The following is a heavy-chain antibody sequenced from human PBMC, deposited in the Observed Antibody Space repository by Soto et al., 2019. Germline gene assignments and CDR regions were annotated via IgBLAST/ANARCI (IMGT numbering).Heavy chain of an antibody. J-gene: IGHJ5*02. Sequence: SETLSLTCTVSGDSMSSGDYYWSWIRQSPGKGLEWIGNINYGGTTYFNPSYKSRVAMSVDTPKNQFALRLTSVTDADTAVYYCVRERVEHPTFVKVTSNWFDPSGPGPWSPSP. D-gene: IGHD4-17*01. CDR3: VRERVEHPTFVKVTSNWFDP. CDR2: INYGGTT. CDR1: GDSMSSGDYY. V-gene: IGHV4-30-4*01.